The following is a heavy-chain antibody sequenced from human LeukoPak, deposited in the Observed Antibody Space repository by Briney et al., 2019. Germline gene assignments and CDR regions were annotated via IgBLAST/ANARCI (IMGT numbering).Heavy chain of an antibody. Sequence: SETLPLTCTVSGDSISSGSYYWSWIRQPAGKGLEWIGRIYSNGDTKFNPSLKSRVTISLDTSKNQFSLKLSSATAADTAVYYCASRHSKQQPYYYYMDIWGKGTTVTVSS. CDR1: GDSISSGSYY. D-gene: IGHD6-13*01. CDR3: ASRHSKQQPYYYYMDI. V-gene: IGHV4-61*02. J-gene: IGHJ6*03. CDR2: IYSNGDT.